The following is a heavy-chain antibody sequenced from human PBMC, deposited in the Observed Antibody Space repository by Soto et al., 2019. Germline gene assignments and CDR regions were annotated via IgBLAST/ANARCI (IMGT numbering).Heavy chain of an antibody. CDR1: GGSFSGYY. D-gene: IGHD3-10*01. V-gene: IGHV4-34*01. J-gene: IGHJ5*02. Sequence: QVQLQQWGAGLLKPSETLSLTCAVSGGSFSGYYWNWIRQPPGKGLEWIGEINHRGNTNYNPSLKSRVTISVDTSMNQFSLRLNSVTAADTAVYFCARGRGAMIRGVMHWFDPWGQGTLVTVSS. CDR2: INHRGNT. CDR3: ARGRGAMIRGVMHWFDP.